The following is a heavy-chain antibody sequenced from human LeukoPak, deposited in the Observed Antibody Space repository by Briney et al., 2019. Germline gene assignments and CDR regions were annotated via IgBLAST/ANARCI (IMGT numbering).Heavy chain of an antibody. CDR2: ISSFGSTI. V-gene: IGHV3-48*01. CDR3: ARDQGSIVSY. J-gene: IGHJ4*02. CDR1: GFTFSTYS. Sequence: TGGSLRLSCAASGFTFSTYSMNWVRQAPGKGLEWVSYISSFGSTIYYADAVKGRFTISRDNAKTSLYLLINSLRAEDTAVYYCARDQGSIVSYWGQGTLVTVSS. D-gene: IGHD5/OR15-5a*01.